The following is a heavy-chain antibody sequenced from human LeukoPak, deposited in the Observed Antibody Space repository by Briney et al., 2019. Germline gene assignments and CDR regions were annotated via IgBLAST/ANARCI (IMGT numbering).Heavy chain of an antibody. Sequence: GGSLRLSCAASGFIFSSYGMHWVRQAPGKGLEWVTFISDDGSRRYHADSVKDRFTISRDDSKNTLYLRMNSLRLEDTAVYFCAKDLSTTWSFDYWGQGTLVTVSS. J-gene: IGHJ4*02. CDR1: GFIFSSYG. D-gene: IGHD6-13*01. CDR3: AKDLSTTWSFDY. V-gene: IGHV3-30*18. CDR2: ISDDGSRR.